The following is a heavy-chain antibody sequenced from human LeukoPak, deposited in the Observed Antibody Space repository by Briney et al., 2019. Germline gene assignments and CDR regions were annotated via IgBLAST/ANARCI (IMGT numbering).Heavy chain of an antibody. CDR3: ARDRDYYGSGSYQAPDY. V-gene: IGHV1-46*01. Sequence: ASVKVSCKASGYTFTSYYMHWVRQAPGQGLEWVGIINPSSGSTSDAQKFQGRVNMTRDTSTSTVYMELSSLRSEDPAVYYCARDRDYYGSGSYQAPDYWGQGTLVTVSS. CDR1: GYTFTSYY. J-gene: IGHJ4*02. CDR2: INPSSGST. D-gene: IGHD3-10*01.